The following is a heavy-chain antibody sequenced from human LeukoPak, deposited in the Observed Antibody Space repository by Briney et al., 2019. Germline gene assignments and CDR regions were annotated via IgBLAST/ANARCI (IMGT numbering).Heavy chain of an antibody. V-gene: IGHV1-2*04. CDR1: GYTFTGYY. CDR3: ARGGWVGGCTIHCGGDCGSPFFQH. J-gene: IGHJ1*01. CDR2: INPNSGGT. D-gene: IGHD2-21*02. Sequence: ASVKVSCKASGYTFTGYYMHWVRQAPGQGLEWMGWINPNSGGTNYAQKFQGWVTMTRDTSISTAYMELSRLRSDDTAVYYCARGGWVGGCTIHCGGDCGSPFFQHWGQGTLVTVSS.